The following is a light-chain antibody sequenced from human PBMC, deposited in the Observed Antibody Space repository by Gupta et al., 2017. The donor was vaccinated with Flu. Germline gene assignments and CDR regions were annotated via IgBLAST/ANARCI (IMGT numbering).Light chain of an antibody. CDR3: QNYNSAPRT. Sequence: GDRVTITCRASQGISNYVAWYQQKPGKVPKLLIYAASTLQSGVPSRFRGGGSGTDFTLTIGSLQPEDVASYYCQNYNSAPRTFGQGTKVEI. V-gene: IGKV1-27*01. CDR2: AAS. J-gene: IGKJ1*01. CDR1: QGISNY.